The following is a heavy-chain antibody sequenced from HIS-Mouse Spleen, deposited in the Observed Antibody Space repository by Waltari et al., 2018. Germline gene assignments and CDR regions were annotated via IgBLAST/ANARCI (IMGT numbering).Heavy chain of an antibody. Sequence: QVQLVESGGGVVQPGRSLRLSGAASGFTFSSYAMHWVRQAPGKGLGWVAVISYDGSNKYYADSVKGRFTISRDNSKNTLYLQMNSLRAEDTAVYYCARDGGAAQAFDIWGQGTMVTVSS. D-gene: IGHD6-6*01. CDR2: ISYDGSNK. CDR1: GFTFSSYA. CDR3: ARDGGAAQAFDI. J-gene: IGHJ3*02. V-gene: IGHV3-30*04.